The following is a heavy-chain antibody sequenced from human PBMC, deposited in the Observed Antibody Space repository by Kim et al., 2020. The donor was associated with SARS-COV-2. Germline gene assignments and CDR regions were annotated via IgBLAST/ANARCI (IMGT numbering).Heavy chain of an antibody. D-gene: IGHD3-22*01. V-gene: IGHV3-43*01. CDR3: AKDLESITMTGGVDY. J-gene: IGHJ4*02. Sequence: ADSVQGRFTISRANSKNSLYLQMNSLRTEDTALYYCAKDLESITMTGGVDYWGQGTLVTVSS.